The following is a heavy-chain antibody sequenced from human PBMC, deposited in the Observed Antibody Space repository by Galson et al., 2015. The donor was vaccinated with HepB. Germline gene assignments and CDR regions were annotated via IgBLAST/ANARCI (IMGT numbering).Heavy chain of an antibody. J-gene: IGHJ6*02. CDR1: GFTFSSYG. Sequence: SLRLSCAASGFTFSSYGMHWVRQAPGKGLEWVAVIWYDGSNKYYADSVKGRFTISRDNSKNTLYLQMNSLRAEDTAVYYCARDLIAVDGTLYYYYGMDVWGQGTTVTVSS. V-gene: IGHV3-33*01. D-gene: IGHD6-19*01. CDR3: ARDLIAVDGTLYYYYGMDV. CDR2: IWYDGSNK.